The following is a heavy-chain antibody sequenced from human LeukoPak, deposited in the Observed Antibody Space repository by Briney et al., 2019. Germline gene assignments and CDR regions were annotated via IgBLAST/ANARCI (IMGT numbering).Heavy chain of an antibody. CDR1: GGSFSGYY. J-gene: IGHJ6*02. D-gene: IGHD6-6*01. CDR2: INHSGST. Sequence: KPSETLSLTCAVYGGSFSGYYWSWIRQPPGKGLEWIGEINHSGSTNYNPSLKSRVTISVDTSKNQFSLKLSSVTAADTAVYYCATSARLNYYYGMDVWGQGTTVTVSS. CDR3: ATSARLNYYYGMDV. V-gene: IGHV4-34*01.